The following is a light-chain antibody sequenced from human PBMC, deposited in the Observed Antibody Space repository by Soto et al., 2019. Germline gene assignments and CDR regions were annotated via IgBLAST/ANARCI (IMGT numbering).Light chain of an antibody. CDR1: QSVSSY. Sequence: EIVLTQSPATLSLSPGERATLSCRASQSVSSYLAWYQQKPGQAPRLLIYDASNRATGIPARFSGSGSGTDFTLTISSLEPEDFAVYYCQQYHRIPETFGQGTRLEIK. V-gene: IGKV3-11*01. J-gene: IGKJ2*01. CDR3: QQYHRIPET. CDR2: DAS.